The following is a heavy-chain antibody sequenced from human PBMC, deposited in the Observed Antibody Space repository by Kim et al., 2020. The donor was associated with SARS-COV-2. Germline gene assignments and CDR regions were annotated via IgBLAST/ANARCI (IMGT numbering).Heavy chain of an antibody. V-gene: IGHV4-39*01. J-gene: IGHJ5*02. D-gene: IGHD3-10*01. CDR3: ARPAPYGSGSYYSGAWFDP. CDR2: IYYSGST. CDR1: GGSISSSSYY. Sequence: SETLSLTCTVSGGSISSSSYYWGWIRQPPGKGLEWIGSIYYSGSTYYNPSLKSRVTISVDTSKNQFSLKLSSVTAADTAVYYCARPAPYGSGSYYSGAWFDPWGQGTLVTVSS.